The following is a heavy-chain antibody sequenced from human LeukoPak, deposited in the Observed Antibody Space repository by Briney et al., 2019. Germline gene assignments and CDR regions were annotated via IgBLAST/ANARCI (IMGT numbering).Heavy chain of an antibody. Sequence: GGSLRLSCAASGFSISDNYMNWVRQAPGKGLEWVSYISSSSSTIYYADSVKGRFTISRDNAKNSLYLQMNSLRAEDTAVYYCASHFITMVRGVMVDYWGQGTLVTVSS. D-gene: IGHD3-10*01. CDR2: ISSSSSTI. CDR1: GFSISDNY. CDR3: ASHFITMVRGVMVDY. V-gene: IGHV3-11*04. J-gene: IGHJ4*02.